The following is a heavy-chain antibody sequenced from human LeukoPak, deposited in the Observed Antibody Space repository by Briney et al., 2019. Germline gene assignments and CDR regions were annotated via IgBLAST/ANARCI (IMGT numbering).Heavy chain of an antibody. V-gene: IGHV1-8*01. Sequence: ASVKVSCKASGYSFTSYDINWVRQATGQGLEWMGWMNPNSGNIGYAQRFQGRLTMTTNTSISTAYVELSSLRSEDTAVYYCARGSPLIYGSGSYGVDYWGQGTLVTVSS. CDR1: GYSFTSYD. D-gene: IGHD3-10*01. J-gene: IGHJ4*02. CDR3: ARGSPLIYGSGSYGVDY. CDR2: MNPNSGNI.